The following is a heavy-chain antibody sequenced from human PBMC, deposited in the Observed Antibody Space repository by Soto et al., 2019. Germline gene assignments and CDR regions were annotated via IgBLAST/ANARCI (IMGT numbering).Heavy chain of an antibody. CDR1: GYIFTTYS. V-gene: IGHV1-18*04. Sequence: ASVKVSCKASGYIFTTYSIAWVRQAPGQGLEWVGWISPNNGNTNYAQNVQGRVTMTTDTSTTTAYMELRSLTSDDTAVYYCAREDFGVDSTLFDPWGQGTLVTVFS. J-gene: IGHJ5*02. CDR3: AREDFGVDSTLFDP. D-gene: IGHD6-13*01. CDR2: ISPNNGNT.